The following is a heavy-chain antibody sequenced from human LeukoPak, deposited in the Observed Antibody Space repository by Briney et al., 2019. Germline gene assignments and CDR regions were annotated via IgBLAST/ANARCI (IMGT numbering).Heavy chain of an antibody. D-gene: IGHD3-3*01. CDR3: ARGPTSPSSYYDFWSGYYATHPFDY. CDR1: GYTFTGYY. V-gene: IGHV1-2*06. J-gene: IGHJ4*02. Sequence: ASVKVSCKASGYTFTGYYMHWVRQAPGQGLEWMGRINPNSGGTNYAQQFQGRVTMTRDTSITTAYMELSRLRSDDTAVYYCARGPTSPSSYYDFWSGYYATHPFDYWAQGTLVTVSS. CDR2: INPNSGGT.